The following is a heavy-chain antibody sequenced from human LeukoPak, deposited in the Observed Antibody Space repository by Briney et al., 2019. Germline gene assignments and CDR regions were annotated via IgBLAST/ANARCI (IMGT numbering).Heavy chain of an antibody. J-gene: IGHJ6*03. CDR3: ARFMTTVKDYYYYYMDV. Sequence: ASVKVSCKASGYTFTSYAMHRVRQAPGQRLEWMGWINAGNGNTKYSQEFQGRVTITRDTSASTVYMELSSLRSEDMAVYYCARFMTTVKDYYYYYMDVWGKGTTVTISS. V-gene: IGHV1-3*03. CDR2: INAGNGNT. CDR1: GYTFTSYA. D-gene: IGHD4-17*01.